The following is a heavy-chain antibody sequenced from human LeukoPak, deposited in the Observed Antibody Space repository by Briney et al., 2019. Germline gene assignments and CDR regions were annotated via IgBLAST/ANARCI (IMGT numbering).Heavy chain of an antibody. J-gene: IGHJ3*02. CDR3: ARVDIPGAFDI. D-gene: IGHD2-21*01. V-gene: IGHV3-53*05. CDR1: GFTVSSNY. Sequence: GGSLRLSCAASGFTVSSNYMSWVRQAPGKGLEWVSVIYSGGSTYYADSVKGRFTISRDNSKNTLYLRMNSLRAEDTAVYYCARVDIPGAFDIWGQGTMVTVSS. CDR2: IYSGGST.